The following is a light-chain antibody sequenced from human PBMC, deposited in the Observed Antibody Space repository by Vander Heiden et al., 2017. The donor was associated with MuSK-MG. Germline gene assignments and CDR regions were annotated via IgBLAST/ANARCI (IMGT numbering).Light chain of an antibody. V-gene: IGLV3-1*01. CDR3: QAWDSSTAVV. CDR1: KSGQNF. J-gene: IGLJ2*01. CDR2: QDR. Sequence: SSELTQPPSVSVSPGQTASIPCAGDKSGQNFAFWYQQKPGQPPVLVIYQDRKRPSGIPERFAGSSSGNTVTLTIRGTQGVDEADYYCQAWDSSTAVVFGGGTKLTVL.